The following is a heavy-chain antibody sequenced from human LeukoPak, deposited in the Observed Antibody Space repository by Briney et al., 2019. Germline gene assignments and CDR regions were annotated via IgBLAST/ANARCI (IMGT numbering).Heavy chain of an antibody. CDR3: ARVYFSTQVEGPPVNWFDP. CDR2: IYYSGST. D-gene: IGHD2/OR15-2a*01. V-gene: IGHV4-59*08. J-gene: IGHJ5*02. Sequence: PSETLSLTCTVSGGSISSYYWSWIRQPPGKGLEWIGYIYYSGSTNYNPSLKSRVTISVDMSKNQFSLKLSSVTAADTAVYYCARVYFSTQVEGPPVNWFDPWGQGTLVTVSS. CDR1: GGSISSYY.